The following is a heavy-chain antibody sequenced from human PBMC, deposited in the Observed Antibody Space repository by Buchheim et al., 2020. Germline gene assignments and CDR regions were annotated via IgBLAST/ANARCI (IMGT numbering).Heavy chain of an antibody. CDR1: GFTFNSHW. D-gene: IGHD2-15*01. V-gene: IGHV3-74*02. J-gene: IGHJ4*02. CDR3: ANCIQCGGGSGY. CDR2: IKSDGSTT. Sequence: EVQLLESGGGLVQPGGSLRLSCAASGFTFNSHWMHWVRQAPGKGLVWVSCIKSDGSTTSYADSVKGRFTISRDNTKNTLYLQMNSLTAEDTAVYYCANCIQCGGGSGYWGQGAL.